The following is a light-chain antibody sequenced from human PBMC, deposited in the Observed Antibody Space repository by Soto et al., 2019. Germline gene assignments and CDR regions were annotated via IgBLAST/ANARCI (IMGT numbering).Light chain of an antibody. Sequence: QSALTKPAAVSGSPGQSITISCTGTSRDVGSYNLVSWYQQHPGKAPKLMIYEVSKRPSGVSNRFSGSKSGNTASLTISGLQAEDEADYYCCSYAGSSTPRVFGGGTKLTVL. CDR1: SRDVGSYNL. V-gene: IGLV2-23*02. J-gene: IGLJ3*02. CDR3: CSYAGSSTPRV. CDR2: EVS.